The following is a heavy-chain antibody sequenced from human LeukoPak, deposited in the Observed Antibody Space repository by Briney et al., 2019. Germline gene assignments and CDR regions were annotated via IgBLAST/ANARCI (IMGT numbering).Heavy chain of an antibody. CDR3: ARTSTGKRVDY. V-gene: IGHV1-3*01. J-gene: IGHJ4*02. CDR2: INAGNGNT. Sequence: ASVKVSCKTSGYTFTNYAMQWVRQAPGQRLEWMGWINAGNGNTKYSQKFQGRVTITRDTSASIAYMKLSSLRSDDTAVYYCARTSTGKRVDYWGQGTLVTVSS. D-gene: IGHD2-2*01. CDR1: GYTFTNYA.